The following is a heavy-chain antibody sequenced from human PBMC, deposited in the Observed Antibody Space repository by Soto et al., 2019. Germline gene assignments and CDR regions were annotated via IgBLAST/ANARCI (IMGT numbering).Heavy chain of an antibody. J-gene: IGHJ6*02. CDR3: AKWEGLGSDYYYYAMDV. D-gene: IGHD1-26*01. V-gene: IGHV4-31*03. CDR1: GGSISSGGYY. Sequence: SETLSLTCSVSGGSISSGGYYWTWIRQHPGKGLEWIAYIYHSGYTFYNPSLKSRVTMSVDTSKNQFSLKLRSVTAADTAVYYCAKWEGLGSDYYYYAMDVWGQGTTVTVSS. CDR2: IYHSGYT.